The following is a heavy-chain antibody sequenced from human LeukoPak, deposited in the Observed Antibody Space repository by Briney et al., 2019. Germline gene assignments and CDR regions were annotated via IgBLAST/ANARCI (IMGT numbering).Heavy chain of an antibody. CDR3: ARHEIAVTGHNWFDP. D-gene: IGHD6-19*01. J-gene: IGHJ5*02. CDR2: IYYSGST. V-gene: IGHV4-39*01. CDR1: GGSISSGSYY. Sequence: PSETLSLTCTVSGGSISSGSYYWGWIRQPPGTGLEWIGSIYYSGSTYYNPSLKSRVTISVDTSKNQFSLKLSSVTAADTAVYYCARHEIAVTGHNWFDPWGQGTLVTVSS.